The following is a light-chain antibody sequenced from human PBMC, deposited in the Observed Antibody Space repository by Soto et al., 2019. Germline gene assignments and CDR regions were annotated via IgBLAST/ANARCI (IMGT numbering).Light chain of an antibody. V-gene: IGLV1-40*01. J-gene: IGLJ2*01. CDR3: QSYDSSLSGSVV. CDR1: SSNIGAGYD. Sequence: QPVLTQPPSXXGXXXXXXXISCTGSSSNIGAGYDVHWYQQLPGTAPKLLIYGNSNRPSGVPDRFSGSKSGTSASLAITGLQAEDEADYYCQSYDSSLSGSVVFGGGTKLTVL. CDR2: GNS.